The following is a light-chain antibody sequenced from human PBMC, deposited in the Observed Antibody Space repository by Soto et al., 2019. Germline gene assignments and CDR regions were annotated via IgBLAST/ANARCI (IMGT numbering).Light chain of an antibody. CDR1: SSNIGSNT. Sequence: QSVLTQPPSASGTPGQRVTISCSGSSSNIGSNTVNWYQQLPGTAPKLLIYSNNQRPSGVPDRFSGSMSGTSASLAISGLQSEDEADYYCAAWDDSLEGWVFGGGTKLTVL. CDR3: AAWDDSLEGWV. V-gene: IGLV1-44*01. J-gene: IGLJ3*02. CDR2: SNN.